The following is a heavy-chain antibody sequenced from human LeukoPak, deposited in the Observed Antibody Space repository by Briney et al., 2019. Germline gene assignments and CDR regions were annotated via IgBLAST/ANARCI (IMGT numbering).Heavy chain of an antibody. CDR2: IYHSGST. D-gene: IGHD5-18*01. CDR3: ARILIGSYGYDAFDI. J-gene: IGHJ3*02. CDR1: GYSISSGYY. Sequence: SETLSLTCTVSGYSISSGYYWGWIRQPPGKGLEWIGSIYHSGSTYYNPSLKSRVTISVDTSKNQFSLKLSSVTAAGTAVYYCARILIGSYGYDAFDIWGQGTMVTVSS. V-gene: IGHV4-38-2*02.